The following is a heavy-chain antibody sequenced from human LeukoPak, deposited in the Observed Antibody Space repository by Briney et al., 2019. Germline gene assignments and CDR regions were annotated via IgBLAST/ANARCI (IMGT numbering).Heavy chain of an antibody. D-gene: IGHD4-17*01. J-gene: IGHJ2*01. V-gene: IGHV3-23*01. Sequence: PGGSLRLSCAASGFTFTNYAMSWVRQAPGKGLEWVSAISGSGTSTYYADSVKGRFTISRDNSKNTLYLQMNSLRAEDTAVYYCARVATVTTNPSYNAWYFDLWGRGTLVTVSS. CDR2: ISGSGTST. CDR3: ARVATVTTNPSYNAWYFDL. CDR1: GFTFTNYA.